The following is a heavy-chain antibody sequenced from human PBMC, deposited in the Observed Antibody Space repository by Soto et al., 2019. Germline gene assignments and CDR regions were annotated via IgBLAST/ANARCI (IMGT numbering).Heavy chain of an antibody. D-gene: IGHD1-26*01. CDR2: IVPMLGTP. J-gene: IGHJ6*02. CDR1: GGTFDNFI. CDR3: ARNGTYSSSLSQYSVMDV. V-gene: IGHV1-69*01. Sequence: QVQLVQSGAEVKEPGSSVRVSCKASGGTFDNFIMNWVRQTPGQGLEWMGGIVPMLGTPTYAEKFKGRVTISATGSTSTMFMEVTSLTSEDTAIYYCARNGTYSSSLSQYSVMDVWGQGTTVTVSS.